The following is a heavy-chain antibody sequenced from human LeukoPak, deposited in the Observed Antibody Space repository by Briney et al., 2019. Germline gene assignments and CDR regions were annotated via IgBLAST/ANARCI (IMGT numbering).Heavy chain of an antibody. CDR3: ARGGTAFDY. J-gene: IGHJ4*02. V-gene: IGHV4-59*01. CDR2: IYYTGST. D-gene: IGHD3-16*01. CDR1: GGSMSTYY. Sequence: SETLSLTCTVSGGSMSTYYWSWIRQPPGKGLEWIGYIYYTGSTNYDPSLEGRVTMSVDMSKNQFSLRLNFVTAADTAVYYCARGGTAFDYWGQGTLVTVSS.